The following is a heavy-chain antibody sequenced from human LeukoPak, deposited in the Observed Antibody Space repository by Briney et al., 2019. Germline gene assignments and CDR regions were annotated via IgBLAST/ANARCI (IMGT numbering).Heavy chain of an antibody. J-gene: IGHJ4*02. D-gene: IGHD6-19*01. CDR2: INHSGST. CDR1: GGSFSVYY. CDR3: ARGIAMAYFDY. Sequence: SETLSLTCAVYGGSFSVYYWSWIRQPPGKGLEWIGEINHSGSTNYNPSLKSRVTIPVDTSKNQFSLKLSSVTAADTAVYYCARGIAMAYFDYWGQGTLVTVSS. V-gene: IGHV4-34*01.